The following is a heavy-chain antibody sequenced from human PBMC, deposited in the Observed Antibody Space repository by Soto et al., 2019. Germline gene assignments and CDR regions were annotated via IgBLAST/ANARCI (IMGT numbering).Heavy chain of an antibody. D-gene: IGHD2-15*01. V-gene: IGHV1-18*01. CDR3: ARYGGGYYYFDY. CDR2: FSTYTGNT. J-gene: IGHJ4*02. Sequence: QVQLVQSGAEVKKPGASLKVSCKTSGYTFTTYGISWVRQAPGQGLEWLGWFSTYTGNTKYAEKFQGRVTMTADTSTSTDYVELGSMRSDGTAVYYCARYGGGYYYFDYWGQGTLVTVSS. CDR1: GYTFTTYG.